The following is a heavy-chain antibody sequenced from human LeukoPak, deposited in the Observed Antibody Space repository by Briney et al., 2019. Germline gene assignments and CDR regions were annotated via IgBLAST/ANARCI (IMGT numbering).Heavy chain of an antibody. J-gene: IGHJ4*02. D-gene: IGHD2-2*01. V-gene: IGHV1-2*02. CDR2: IDPHSGGT. CDR1: GYSFIDYY. Sequence: ASVKVSCKTSGYSFIDYYIHWMRQAPGQGLEWVGRIDPHSGGTHYAQKFQVRVTMTRDTSISTVYMELSGLRSDDTAVYYCGRAPGPYTTSRSHYWGQGTLVTVSS. CDR3: GRAPGPYTTSRSHY.